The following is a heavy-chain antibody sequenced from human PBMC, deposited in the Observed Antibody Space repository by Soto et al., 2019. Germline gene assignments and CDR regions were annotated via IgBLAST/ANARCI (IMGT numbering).Heavy chain of an antibody. CDR3: VKDFRGGYDWTHD. J-gene: IGHJ4*02. Sequence: EVQLLESGGDLVQPGGSLRLSCAASGFTFSNYAMSWVRQAPGKGLEWVSLIRGSGGPTNYAYSVKGRFTVSRDNSKNMLFLQMNSLRAEDTAVYYCVKDFRGGYDWTHDWGQGTLVTVSS. V-gene: IGHV3-23*01. D-gene: IGHD5-12*01. CDR2: IRGSGGPT. CDR1: GFTFSNYA.